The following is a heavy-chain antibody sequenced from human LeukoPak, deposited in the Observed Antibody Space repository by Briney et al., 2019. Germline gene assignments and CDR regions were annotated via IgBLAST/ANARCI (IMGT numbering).Heavy chain of an antibody. J-gene: IGHJ6*02. CDR2: ISGSGGST. CDR1: GFTFSTYA. D-gene: IGHD3-3*01. V-gene: IGHV3-23*01. CDR3: AKLESPYNYYGMDV. Sequence: GGSLRLSCAASGFTFSTYAMSWVRQAPGKGLEWVSVISGSGGSTYYADSVKGRFTISRDKSKNTLYLQMNSLRVEDTAVYYCAKLESPYNYYGMDVWGQGTTVTVS.